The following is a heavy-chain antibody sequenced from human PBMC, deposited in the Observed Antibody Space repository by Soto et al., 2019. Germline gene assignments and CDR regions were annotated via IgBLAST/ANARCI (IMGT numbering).Heavy chain of an antibody. CDR1: GFTFSSYW. Sequence: GGSLRLSCAASGFTFSSYWMSWVRQAPGKGLERVANIKQDGSEKYYVDSVKGRFTISRDNAKNSLYLQMNSLRAEDTAVYYCARLSSRDYRGVDWFDLCGHGTLVT. CDR3: ARLSSRDYRGVDWFDL. D-gene: IGHD4-4*01. J-gene: IGHJ2*01. V-gene: IGHV3-7*01. CDR2: IKQDGSEK.